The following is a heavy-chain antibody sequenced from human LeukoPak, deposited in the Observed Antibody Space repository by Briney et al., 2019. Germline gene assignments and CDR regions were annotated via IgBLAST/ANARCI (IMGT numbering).Heavy chain of an antibody. CDR2: IRYDVGNK. D-gene: IGHD6-19*01. CDR1: GVSFSAYG. V-gene: IGHV3-30*02. CDR3: ANIDGGWHGPLAPPPPSTY. Sequence: GRCLRLSCAASGVSFSAYGMHWVRQAPGEGRGWVALIRYDVGNKYYADSVKGRFTTSRDNSENMLYMQMNSLRAEDTAVYYCANIDGGWHGPLAPPPPSTYWGQGTLVTVSS. J-gene: IGHJ1*01.